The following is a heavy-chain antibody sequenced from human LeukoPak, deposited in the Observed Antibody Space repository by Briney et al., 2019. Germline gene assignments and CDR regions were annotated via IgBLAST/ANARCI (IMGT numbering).Heavy chain of an antibody. CDR3: ARQPREGFTPDY. CDR1: GGSISGYY. Sequence: SETLSLTCTVSGGSISGYYWSWIRQPPGKGLEWIGYIFYSGSTNYNPSLKSRVTISVDTSKNQFSLKLSSVTAADTAVYYCARQPREGFTPDYWGQGTLVTVSS. V-gene: IGHV4-59*08. J-gene: IGHJ4*02. D-gene: IGHD3-16*01. CDR2: IFYSGST.